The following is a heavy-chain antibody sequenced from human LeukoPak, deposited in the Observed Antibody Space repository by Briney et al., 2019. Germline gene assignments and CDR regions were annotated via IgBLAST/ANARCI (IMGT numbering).Heavy chain of an antibody. CDR3: SRHRLPPLQLASYFDY. J-gene: IGHJ4*02. V-gene: IGHV4-39*01. D-gene: IGHD6-13*01. Sequence: SETLSLTCTVSGRSISSSRYYWGWIRQPAGRGLGWFGSNSGSTYYNPSLKSRVTISVDTSKNQFSLKLSSVTAADTAVYYCSRHRLPPLQLASYFDYWGQGTLVTVSS. CDR1: GRSISSSRYY. CDR2: NSGST.